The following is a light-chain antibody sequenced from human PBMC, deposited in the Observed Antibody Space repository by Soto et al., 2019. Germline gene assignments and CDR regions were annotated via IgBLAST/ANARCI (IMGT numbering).Light chain of an antibody. CDR3: SSYTSSSTL. CDR2: AVT. J-gene: IGLJ1*01. V-gene: IGLV2-14*01. Sequence: QSVLTQPASVSGSPGQSITIYCTGNSSDVGGYNYVSWYQQHPGKAPKLMIYAVTDRPSGVSSRFSGSKSGNTASLTISGLQAEDEADYYCSSYTSSSTLFGTGTKLTVL. CDR1: SSDVGGYNY.